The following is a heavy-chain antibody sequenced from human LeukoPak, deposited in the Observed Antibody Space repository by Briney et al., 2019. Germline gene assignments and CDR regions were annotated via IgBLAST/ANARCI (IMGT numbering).Heavy chain of an antibody. CDR2: INHSGST. CDR1: GGSFSGYY. V-gene: IGHV4-34*01. J-gene: IGHJ3*02. CDR3: VRGHLVGGWFKYDAFDI. D-gene: IGHD6-19*01. Sequence: SETLSLTCAVYGGSFSGYYWSWIRQPPGKGLEWIGEINHSGSTNYNPSLKSRVTISLDTSKKHFSLKLSSVTAADTAVYYCVRGHLVGGWFKYDAFDIWGQGTMVSVSS.